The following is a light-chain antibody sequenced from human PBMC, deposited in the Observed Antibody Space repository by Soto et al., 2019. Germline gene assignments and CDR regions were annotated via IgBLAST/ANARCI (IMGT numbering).Light chain of an antibody. CDR2: GDI. J-gene: IGLJ2*01. Sequence: VLTQPPSVSGAPGQRVTISCTGSSSNIGAGYNVHWYQQLPGTAPKLLIYGDIDRPSGVPDRFSGSKSGTSASLAITGLQAEDEADYYCQSYDSSLRGVLFGGGTKVTVL. CDR3: QSYDSSLRGVL. CDR1: SSNIGAGYN. V-gene: IGLV1-40*01.